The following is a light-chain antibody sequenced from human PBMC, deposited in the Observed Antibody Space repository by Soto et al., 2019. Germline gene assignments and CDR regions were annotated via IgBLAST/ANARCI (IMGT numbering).Light chain of an antibody. CDR2: DAS. V-gene: IGKV3-11*01. CDR1: QSVGSY. CDR3: QQRSNWIT. Sequence: MAQSPDPVSFSPGKRASLSCRASQSVGSYLAWYQQKPGQAPRLLIYDASNRATGIPARFSGSGSGTDFTLTISSLEPEDFAVYYCQQRSNWITFGQGTRLEIK. J-gene: IGKJ5*01.